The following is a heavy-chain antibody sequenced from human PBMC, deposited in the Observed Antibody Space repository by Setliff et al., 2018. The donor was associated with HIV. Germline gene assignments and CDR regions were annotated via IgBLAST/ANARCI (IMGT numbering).Heavy chain of an antibody. Sequence: PSETLSLTCAVSGGSISSSNWWSWVRQPPGKGLEWIGEIYHSGSTNYNPSLKSRVTISVDTSKNQFSLKLTSVTAADTAVYYCARDPKHSSSGDLEYWGQGTLVTAPQ. D-gene: IGHD3-22*01. CDR2: IYHSGST. CDR1: GGSISSSNW. J-gene: IGHJ4*02. V-gene: IGHV4-4*02. CDR3: ARDPKHSSSGDLEY.